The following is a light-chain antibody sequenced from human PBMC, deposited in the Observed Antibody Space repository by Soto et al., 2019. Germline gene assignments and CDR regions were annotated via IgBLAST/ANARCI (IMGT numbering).Light chain of an antibody. CDR2: HAS. CDR1: QTIRSW. V-gene: IGKV1-5*03. Sequence: DIQMTQPPSTLSGSVGDRVTITCRASQTIRSWLSWYQQKPGKAPKLLIYHASTLKSGVPSRFSGSGSGTEFTLTISSLQPDDFVTYYCQHYNSYSEAFGQGTKVDIK. CDR3: QHYNSYSEA. J-gene: IGKJ1*01.